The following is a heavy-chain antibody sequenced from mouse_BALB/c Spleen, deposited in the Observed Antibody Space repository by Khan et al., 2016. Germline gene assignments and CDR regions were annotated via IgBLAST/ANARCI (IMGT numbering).Heavy chain of an antibody. V-gene: IGHV3-2*02. CDR2: ISYSGST. CDR1: GYSITSDYA. Sequence: EVQLQESGPGLVKPSQSLSLTCTVTGYSITSDYAWNWIRQFPGNKLEWMGYISYSGSTSYNPSLKSRISITRDTSKNQFFLQLNSFTTEDTATYYCAGVRRGGAWFAYWGQGTLVTVSA. CDR3: AGVRRGGAWFAY. J-gene: IGHJ3*01. D-gene: IGHD2-14*01.